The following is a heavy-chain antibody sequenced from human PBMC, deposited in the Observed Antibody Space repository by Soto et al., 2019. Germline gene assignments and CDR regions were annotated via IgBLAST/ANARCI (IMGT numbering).Heavy chain of an antibody. CDR3: ARPRSRAAAGNLIGWFDP. D-gene: IGHD6-13*01. V-gene: IGHV4-39*01. CDR2: IYYSGST. CDR1: GGSISSSSYY. J-gene: IGHJ5*02. Sequence: ASETLSLTCTVSGGSISSSSYYWGWIRQPPGKGLEWIGSIYYSGSTYYNPSLKSRVTISVDTSKNQFSLKLSSVTAADTAVYYCARPRSRAAAGNLIGWFDPWGQGTLVTVSS.